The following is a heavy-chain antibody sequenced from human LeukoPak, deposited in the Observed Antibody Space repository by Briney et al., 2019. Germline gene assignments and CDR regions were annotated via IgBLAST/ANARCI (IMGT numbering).Heavy chain of an antibody. CDR3: AKDLHFGDGRWEFDL. J-gene: IGHJ5*02. CDR1: GFTFRGYA. D-gene: IGHD4-17*01. CDR2: INAGADST. V-gene: IGHV3-23*01. Sequence: GGSLRLSCAGSGFTFRGYAMAWVRQAPGKGLEWLSGINAGADSTLYAESVKGRFSISRDNSRNILFLQMNSLRADDTAMYFCAKDLHFGDGRWEFDLWGQGPLVTVS.